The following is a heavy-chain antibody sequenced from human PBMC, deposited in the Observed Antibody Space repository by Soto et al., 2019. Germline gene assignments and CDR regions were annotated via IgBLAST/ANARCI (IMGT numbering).Heavy chain of an antibody. J-gene: IGHJ6*02. CDR1: GYTFTSYS. CDR3: ARDHNFGFILYAMDV. D-gene: IGHD2-15*01. V-gene: IGHV1-46*01. CDR2: INPSSGRT. Sequence: ASVKVSCKASGYTFTSYSMHWVRQAPGQGLEWMGIINPSSGRTSYAQNFQCRVTMTGDTSTSIVYMEMSSLKSEDTAVYYCARDHNFGFILYAMDVWGQGTTVTVSS.